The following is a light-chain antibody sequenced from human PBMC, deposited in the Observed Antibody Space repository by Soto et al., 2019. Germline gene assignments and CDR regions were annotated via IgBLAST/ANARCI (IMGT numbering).Light chain of an antibody. CDR3: QQYNSYPGLT. V-gene: IGKV1-5*01. Sequence: DIQMTQSPSTLSASVGGRVTITCRASQSISSWLAWYQQKPGKAPKLLIYDASSLESGVPSRFSGSGSGTEFTLTISSLQPDDFANYYCQQYNSYPGLTFGGGTKVDIK. CDR1: QSISSW. CDR2: DAS. J-gene: IGKJ4*01.